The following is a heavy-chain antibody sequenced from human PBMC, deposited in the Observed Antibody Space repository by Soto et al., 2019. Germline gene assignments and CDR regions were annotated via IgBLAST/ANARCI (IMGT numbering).Heavy chain of an antibody. CDR2: IYPGDSDT. CDR1: GYSFTSYC. CDR3: SSRSSTVTTGSYYNYGMDV. V-gene: IGHV5-51*01. Sequence: GGSLKIPCRSSGYSFTSYCIGWVRQVPGKGMNWMGIIYPGDSDTRYSPSFQGQVTISDDKSISIAYLQMNSLKADDRAVYYFSSRSSTVTTGSYYNYGMDVWGQGTTVTVSS. J-gene: IGHJ6*02. D-gene: IGHD4-4*01.